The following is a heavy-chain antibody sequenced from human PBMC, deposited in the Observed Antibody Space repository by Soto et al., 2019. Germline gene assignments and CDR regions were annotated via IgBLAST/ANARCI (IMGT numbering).Heavy chain of an antibody. CDR3: AKVSLGDIGHFDY. CDR1: GFTFISYA. Sequence: GGSLRLSCAASGFTFISYAMSWGRQAPGKGLEWVSAISGSGGSTYYADSVKGRFTISRDNSKNTLYLQMNSLRAEDTAVYYCAKVSLGDIGHFDYWGQGTLVTVSS. D-gene: IGHD2-21*02. J-gene: IGHJ4*02. V-gene: IGHV3-23*01. CDR2: ISGSGGST.